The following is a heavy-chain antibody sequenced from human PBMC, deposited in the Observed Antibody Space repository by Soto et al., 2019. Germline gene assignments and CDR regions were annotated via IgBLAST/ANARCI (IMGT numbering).Heavy chain of an antibody. J-gene: IGHJ5*02. CDR3: ARDMHAGFTHYFDP. CDR2: INHSGST. D-gene: IGHD1-26*01. Sequence: SEPQSLPYAVYGGTFIGYYGSWIRTHPGKGLEWIGEINHSGSTNYNPSLKSRVTISLDTSKNQLSLKLTSMTAADTAVYYCARDMHAGFTHYFDPWGQGNLVTVS. V-gene: IGHV4-34*01. CDR1: GGTFIGYY.